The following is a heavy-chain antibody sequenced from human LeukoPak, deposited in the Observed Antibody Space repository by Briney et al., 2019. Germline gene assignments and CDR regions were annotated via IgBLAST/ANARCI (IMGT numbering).Heavy chain of an antibody. J-gene: IGHJ4*02. CDR1: GYTFTDYY. CDR3: ANHAPADYGDY. V-gene: IGHV1-69-2*01. CDR2: VDPEDGET. Sequence: ASVKVSCKVSGYTFTDYYMHWVQQAPGKGLEWMGLVDPEDGETIYAEKFQGRVTITADTSTDTAYMELSSLRSEDTAVYYCANHAPADYGDYWGQGTLVTVSS.